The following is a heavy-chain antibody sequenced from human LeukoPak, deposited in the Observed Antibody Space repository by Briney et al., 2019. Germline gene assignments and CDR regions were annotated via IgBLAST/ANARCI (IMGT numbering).Heavy chain of an antibody. CDR2: ISSSGNFI. V-gene: IGHV3-48*01. CDR1: GFAFSSHS. J-gene: IGHJ3*01. Sequence: PGGSLRLSCAAAGFAFSSHSMNWVRQAPGKGLEWVSYISSSGNFIYYADSVRGRFTISRDIAKNSLFLQMNSLRAEDTAVYYCARDGPGLGTNAFDVWGQGTMVSVSS. CDR3: ARDGPGLGTNAFDV. D-gene: IGHD7-27*01.